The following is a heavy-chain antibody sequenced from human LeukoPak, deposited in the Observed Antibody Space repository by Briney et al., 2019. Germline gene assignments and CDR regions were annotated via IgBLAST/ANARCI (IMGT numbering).Heavy chain of an antibody. CDR2: MNANSGGT. D-gene: IGHD4-17*01. V-gene: IGHV1-2*02. CDR1: GYTFTGYY. Sequence: ASVKVSCKASGYTFTGYYLHWVRQAPGQGLEWMGWMNANSGGTRFLQKFQGRVTMTRDTSISTADMELSRLIFDAPAVYYCATLAVHYGVRGLDYWGQGTLVTVSS. J-gene: IGHJ4*02. CDR3: ATLAVHYGVRGLDY.